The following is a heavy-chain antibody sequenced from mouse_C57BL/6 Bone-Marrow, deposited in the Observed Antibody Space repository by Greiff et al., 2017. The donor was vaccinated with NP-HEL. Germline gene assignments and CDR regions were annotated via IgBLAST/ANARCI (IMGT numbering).Heavy chain of an antibody. Sequence: VQLQQSGPGLVKPSQSLSLTCSVTGYSITSGYYWNWIRTFPGNKLEWMGYISYDGSNNYNPSLKNRISITRDPSKKPFFLKLNSLTTEDTALYYCASGYYCTPYGGAMDYWGQGTSVTVSS. J-gene: IGHJ4*01. CDR2: ISYDGSN. CDR1: GYSITSGYY. CDR3: ASGYYCTPYGGAMDY. V-gene: IGHV3-6*01. D-gene: IGHD2-3*01.